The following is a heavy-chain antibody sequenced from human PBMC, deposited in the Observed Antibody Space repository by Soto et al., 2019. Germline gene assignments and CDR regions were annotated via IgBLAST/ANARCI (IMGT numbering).Heavy chain of an antibody. J-gene: IGHJ6*02. Sequence: SVKVSCKASGGTFNSYAISWVRQAPGQGLEWRGGVNPMLRITKYRQKFQGRNTVTADRATGTSYMEVTGLGSEDTAVYYCAGDAPPRSGIYYGMDVWGQGTTVTVSS. CDR2: VNPMLRIT. CDR1: GGTFNSYA. V-gene: IGHV1-69*10. CDR3: AGDAPPRSGIYYGMDV. D-gene: IGHD3-10*01.